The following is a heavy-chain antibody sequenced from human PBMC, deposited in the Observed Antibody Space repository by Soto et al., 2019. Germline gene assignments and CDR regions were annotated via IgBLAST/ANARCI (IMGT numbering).Heavy chain of an antibody. V-gene: IGHV4-39*07. Sequence: SETLSLTCTVSGGSISSSSYYWGWIRQPPGKGLEWIGRIYYSGSTNYNPSLRSRVTISVDTSKNQFSLKLSSVTAADTAVFYCARDDTGDTLGPFDYWGQGTLVTVSS. J-gene: IGHJ4*02. CDR2: IYYSGST. CDR1: GGSISSSSYY. CDR3: ARDDTGDTLGPFDY. D-gene: IGHD7-27*01.